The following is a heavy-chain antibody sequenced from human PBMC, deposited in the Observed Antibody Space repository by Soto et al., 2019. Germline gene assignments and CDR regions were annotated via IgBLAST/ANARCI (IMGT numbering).Heavy chain of an antibody. CDR3: ARAHNGVWGCYYYYMDV. CDR1: GGSFSGYY. CDR2: INHSGST. Sequence: SETLSLTCAVYGGSFSGYYWSWIRQPPGKGLEWIGEINHSGSTNYNPSLKSRVTISVDTSKNQFSLKLSSVTAADTAVYYCARAHNGVWGCYYYYMDVWGKGTTVTVSS. D-gene: IGHD2-8*01. V-gene: IGHV4-34*01. J-gene: IGHJ6*03.